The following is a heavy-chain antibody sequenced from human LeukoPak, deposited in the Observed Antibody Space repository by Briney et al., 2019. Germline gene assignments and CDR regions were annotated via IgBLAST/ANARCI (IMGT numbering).Heavy chain of an antibody. CDR2: ITDTGSGT. D-gene: IGHD2/OR15-2a*01. CDR1: GFTFSSYG. J-gene: IGHJ4*02. Sequence: GGSLRLSRASSGFTFSSYGMSWVRQAPGMRLEWVSAITDTGSGTYYADSVKGRFTISRDNSKNTLYLQENSLRAEDTAVYYCANRVPYSTSSVYFDYWGQGTLVTVSS. V-gene: IGHV3-23*01. CDR3: ANRVPYSTSSVYFDY.